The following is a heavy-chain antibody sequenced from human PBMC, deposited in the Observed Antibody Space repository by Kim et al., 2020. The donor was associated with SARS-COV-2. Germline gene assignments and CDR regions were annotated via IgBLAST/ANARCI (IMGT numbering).Heavy chain of an antibody. D-gene: IGHD2-8*02. CDR1: GYTFTSYD. CDR2: MNPNSGNT. V-gene: IGHV1-8*01. J-gene: IGHJ4*02. CDR3: HLKEVVYAIRDLAFDY. Sequence: ASVNVSCKASGYTFTSYDINWVRQATGQGLEWMGWMNPNSGNTGYAQKFQGRVTMTRNTSISTAYMELSSLRSEDTAVYYCHLKEVVYAIRDLAFDYWGQGTLVTVSS.